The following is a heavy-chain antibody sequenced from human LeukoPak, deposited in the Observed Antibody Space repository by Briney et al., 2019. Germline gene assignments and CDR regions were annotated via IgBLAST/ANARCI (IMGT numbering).Heavy chain of an antibody. V-gene: IGHV4-39*01. D-gene: IGHD3-3*01. Sequence: PSETLSLTCTVSGGSISSSRYYWAWIRQPPGKGLECIASIDHSGSTNYNPSLKSRVTTSVDTSKNQCSLKLSSVTAADTAVYYCARSRLEWFASDAFDIWGQGTMVAVSS. CDR1: GGSISSSRYY. J-gene: IGHJ3*02. CDR3: ARSRLEWFASDAFDI. CDR2: IDHSGST.